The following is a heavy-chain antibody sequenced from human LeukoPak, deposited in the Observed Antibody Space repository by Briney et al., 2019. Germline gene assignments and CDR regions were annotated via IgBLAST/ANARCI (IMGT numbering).Heavy chain of an antibody. CDR1: GFTLGSYW. V-gene: IGHV3-74*01. Sequence: GGSLRLSCAASGFTLGSYWMHWVRQAPGKGLVWVSRMNSDGSTTSYANSVRGRFTISRDNAKNTLYLQMNSLRAEDTAVYYCARGLYGSGSPSYNCFDPWGQGTLVTVSS. CDR3: ARGLYGSGSPSYNCFDP. D-gene: IGHD3-10*01. J-gene: IGHJ5*02. CDR2: MNSDGSTT.